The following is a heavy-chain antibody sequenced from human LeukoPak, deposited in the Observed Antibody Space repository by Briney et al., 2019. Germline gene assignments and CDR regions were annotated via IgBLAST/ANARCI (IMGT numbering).Heavy chain of an antibody. J-gene: IGHJ4*02. D-gene: IGHD6-19*01. CDR3: ARDPDRSGWSTFEY. CDR1: GFTLRSYW. V-gene: IGHV3-74*01. CDR2: INSDGIST. Sequence: GGSLRLSCAASGFTLRSYWMHWVRQAPGKGLVWVSRINSDGISTTYANSVKGRFTISRDNAKNTLYLQMNSLRAEDTAVYYCARDPDRSGWSTFEYWGQGTLVTVSS.